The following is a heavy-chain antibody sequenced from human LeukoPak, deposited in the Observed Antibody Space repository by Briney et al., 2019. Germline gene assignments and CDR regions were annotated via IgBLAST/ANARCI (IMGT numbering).Heavy chain of an antibody. Sequence: KPGGSLRLSCAASGFRFNDYYMSWIRQAPGKGLEWIGYISSSHSTIYYADSMKGRFTISRDNAENTLYLQMINLRAEDTAVYYCARLYHQLLPYFDYWGQGTLVTVAS. CDR3: ARLYHQLLPYFDY. J-gene: IGHJ4*02. D-gene: IGHD1-1*01. CDR1: GFRFNDYY. CDR2: ISSSHSTI. V-gene: IGHV3-11*04.